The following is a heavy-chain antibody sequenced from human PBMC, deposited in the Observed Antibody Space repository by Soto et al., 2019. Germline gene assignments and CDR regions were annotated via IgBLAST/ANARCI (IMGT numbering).Heavy chain of an antibody. Sequence: QVQLVESGGGLVTPGGSLRLSCARSGFTFSDYYMSWIRQAPGKGLEWLSYISPGSRYPAYADSVKGRFTISRDNARRSLSLQMNSLTVDDTAIYYCVRGGGGGLFDPWGQGSMVTVSS. D-gene: IGHD2-15*01. CDR2: ISPGSRYP. V-gene: IGHV3-11*06. CDR1: GFTFSDYY. CDR3: VRGGGGGLFDP. J-gene: IGHJ5*02.